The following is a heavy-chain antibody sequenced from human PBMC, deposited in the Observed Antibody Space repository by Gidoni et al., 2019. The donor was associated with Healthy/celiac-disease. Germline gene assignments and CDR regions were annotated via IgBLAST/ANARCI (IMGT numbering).Heavy chain of an antibody. CDR1: GFTFDDYT. CDR2: ISGDGGST. CDR3: AKDMGYYDSFDAFDI. D-gene: IGHD3-22*01. Sequence: EVQLVESGGVVVQPGGPLRLSCAASGFTFDDYTMHWVRQAPGKGLEWVTLISGDGGSTYYADSVKGRFTISRDNSKNSLYLQMNSLRTEDTALYYCAKDMGYYDSFDAFDIWGQGTMVTVSS. V-gene: IGHV3-43*01. J-gene: IGHJ3*02.